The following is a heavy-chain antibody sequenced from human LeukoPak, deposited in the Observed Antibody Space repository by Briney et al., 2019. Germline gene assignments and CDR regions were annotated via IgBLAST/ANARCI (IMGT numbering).Heavy chain of an antibody. V-gene: IGHV6-1*01. Sequence: SQTLSLTCAISGDSVSSNSAAWNWIRQSPSRGLEWLGRTYYRSKWYNDYAVSVKSRITISPDTSKNQFSLQLNSVTPEDTAVYYCARDPGLFDCSSTSCRGANWFDPWGQGTLVTVSS. CDR2: TYYRSKWYN. CDR3: ARDPGLFDCSSTSCRGANWFDP. D-gene: IGHD2-2*01. CDR1: GDSVSSNSAA. J-gene: IGHJ5*02.